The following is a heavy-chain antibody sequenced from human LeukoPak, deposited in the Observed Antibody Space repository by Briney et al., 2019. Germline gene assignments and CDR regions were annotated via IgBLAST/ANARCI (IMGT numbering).Heavy chain of an antibody. D-gene: IGHD3-9*01. Sequence: SETLSLTCTVSGGSISSGSYYWSWIRQPAGKGLEWIGHIYTSGSTNYNPSLKSRVTISVDTSKNQFSLKVTSVTAADTAVYYCASAYYDILGGHFDYWGQGTLVAVSS. CDR2: IYTSGST. J-gene: IGHJ4*02. CDR3: ASAYYDILGGHFDY. V-gene: IGHV4-61*09. CDR1: GGSISSGSYY.